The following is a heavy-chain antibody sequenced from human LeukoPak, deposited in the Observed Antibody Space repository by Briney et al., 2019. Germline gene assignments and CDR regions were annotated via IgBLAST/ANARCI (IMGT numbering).Heavy chain of an antibody. CDR2: IYPGDSDT. D-gene: IGHD4-23*01. CDR3: ARSRGNSSPDY. Sequence: GESLKISCQGSGYNFPIYWIGWVRQMPGKGLEWMGIIYPGDSDTRYSPSFQGQVTISADKSISTAYLQWSSLKASDTAMYYCARSRGNSSPDYWGQGTLVTVS. V-gene: IGHV5-51*01. J-gene: IGHJ4*02. CDR1: GYNFPIYW.